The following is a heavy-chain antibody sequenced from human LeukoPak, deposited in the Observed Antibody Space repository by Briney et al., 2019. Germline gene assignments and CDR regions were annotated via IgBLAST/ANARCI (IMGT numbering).Heavy chain of an antibody. CDR1: GYTFTSYG. D-gene: IGHD3-22*01. CDR2: ISAYNGNT. Sequence: ASVKVSCKASGYTFTSYGISWVRQAPGQGLEWMGWISAYNGNTNYAQELQGRVTMTTDTSTSTAYMELRSLRSDDTAVYYCARDPSQYYDSSGYYNLDYWGQGTLVTVSS. J-gene: IGHJ4*02. CDR3: ARDPSQYYDSSGYYNLDY. V-gene: IGHV1-18*01.